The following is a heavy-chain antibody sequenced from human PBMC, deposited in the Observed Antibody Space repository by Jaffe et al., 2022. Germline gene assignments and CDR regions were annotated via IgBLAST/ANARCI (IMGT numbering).Heavy chain of an antibody. V-gene: IGHV3-48*01. CDR3: ARDKVGYYDFWSGDYGDYFDY. J-gene: IGHJ4*02. D-gene: IGHD3-3*01. CDR2: ISSSSSTI. CDR1: GFTFSSYS. Sequence: EVQLVESGGGLVQPGGSLRLSCAASGFTFSSYSMNWVRQAPGKGLEWVSYISSSSSTIYYADSVKGRFTISRDNAKNSLYLQMNSLRAEDTAVYYCARDKVGYYDFWSGDYGDYFDYWGQGTLVTVSS.